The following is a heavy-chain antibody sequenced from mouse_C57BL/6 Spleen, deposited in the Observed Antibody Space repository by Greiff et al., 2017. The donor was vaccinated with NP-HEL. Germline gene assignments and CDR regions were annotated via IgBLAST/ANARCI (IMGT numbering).Heavy chain of an antibody. CDR2: IYPGDGDT. D-gene: IGHD2-3*01. Sequence: LVESGPELVKPGASVKISCKASGYAFSSSWMNWVKQRPGKGLEWIGRIYPGDGDTNYNGKFKGKATLTADKSSSTAYMQLSSLTSEDSAVYFCARSDGYHEDYWGQGTTLTVSS. CDR3: ARSDGYHEDY. CDR1: GYAFSSSW. J-gene: IGHJ2*01. V-gene: IGHV1-82*01.